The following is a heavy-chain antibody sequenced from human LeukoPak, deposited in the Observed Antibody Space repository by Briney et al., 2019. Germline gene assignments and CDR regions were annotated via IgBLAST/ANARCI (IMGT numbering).Heavy chain of an antibody. J-gene: IGHJ5*02. CDR2: IIPIFGTA. D-gene: IGHD6-6*01. CDR1: GGTFSSYA. Sequence: SVKVSCKASGGTFSSYAISWVRQAPGQGLEWMGGIIPIFGTANYAQKFQGRVTITADESTSTAYMELSSLGSEDTAVYYCARGRGIAARPNWFDPWGQGTLVTVSS. CDR3: ARGRGIAARPNWFDP. V-gene: IGHV1-69*13.